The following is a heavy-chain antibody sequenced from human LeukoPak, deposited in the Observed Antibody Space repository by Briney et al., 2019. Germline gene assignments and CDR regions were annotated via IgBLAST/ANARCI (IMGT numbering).Heavy chain of an antibody. V-gene: IGHV3-7*05. D-gene: IGHD1-26*01. CDR1: GFTFSSRW. J-gene: IGHJ4*02. Sequence: GGSLRLSCAASGFTFSSRWMNWVRQAPGKGLEWVANIKEDGSEKYYVDSVKGRFTISRDNAKNSLCLQMSSLRAEDTAIYYCVRSGGYWGQGTLVTVSS. CDR2: IKEDGSEK. CDR3: VRSGGY.